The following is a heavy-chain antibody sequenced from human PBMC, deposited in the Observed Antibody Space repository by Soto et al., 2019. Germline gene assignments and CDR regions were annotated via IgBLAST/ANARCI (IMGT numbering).Heavy chain of an antibody. CDR2: INPSGGTT. CDR3: ARVSGAPSFDY. J-gene: IGHJ4*02. V-gene: IGHV1-46*01. Sequence: QVQLVQSGAEVKKPGASVKVSCKASGYTFTSYYMHWVRQAPGQGLEWMGIINPSGGTTSYAQKFQGRATMTRDTSTSTVYMELGSLGSEVTAVYYCARVSGAPSFDYWGQGTLLTVSS. CDR1: GYTFTSYY. D-gene: IGHD1-26*01.